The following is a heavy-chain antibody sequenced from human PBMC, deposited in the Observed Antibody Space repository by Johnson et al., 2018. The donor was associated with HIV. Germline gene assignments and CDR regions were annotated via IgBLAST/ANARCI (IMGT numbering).Heavy chain of an antibody. V-gene: IGHV3-20*04. CDR3: ARATFYYDLSGYLTRPRAFDM. CDR1: GFTFSSYD. Sequence: VQLVESGGGLVQPGGSLRLSCAASGFTFSSYDMHWVRQATGKGLEWVSGINWNGGSTGYAESVKGRFTISRDNAKKSLFLEMNSLRAEDTAFYYCARATFYYDLSGYLTRPRAFDMWGQGTMVTVSS. D-gene: IGHD3-22*01. CDR2: INWNGGST. J-gene: IGHJ3*02.